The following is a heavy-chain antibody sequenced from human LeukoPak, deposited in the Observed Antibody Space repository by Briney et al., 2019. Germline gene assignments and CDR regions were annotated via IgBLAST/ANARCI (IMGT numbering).Heavy chain of an antibody. Sequence: ASVKVSCKASGYTFTSYGISWVRQAPGQGLEWMGWISAYNGNTNYAQKLQGRVTMTTDTSTSTAYMELRSLRSDDTAVYYCARAPRIAAAGAFDYWGQGTLVTVSS. CDR3: ARAPRIAAAGAFDY. CDR2: ISAYNGNT. D-gene: IGHD6-13*01. V-gene: IGHV1-18*01. J-gene: IGHJ4*02. CDR1: GYTFTSYG.